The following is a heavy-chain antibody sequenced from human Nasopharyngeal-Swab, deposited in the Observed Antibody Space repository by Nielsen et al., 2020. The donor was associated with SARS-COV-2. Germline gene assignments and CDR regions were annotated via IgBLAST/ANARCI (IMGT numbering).Heavy chain of an antibody. CDR1: GGTFSSYA. V-gene: IGHV1-69*13. D-gene: IGHD1-7*01. CDR3: ARDSKYNWNYVVHYYGMDV. J-gene: IGHJ6*02. Sequence: SVKVSCKASGGTFSSYAISWVRQAPGQGLEWMGGIIPIFGTANYAQKFQGRVTITADESTSTAYIELSSLRSEDTAVYYCARDSKYNWNYVVHYYGMDVWGQGTTVTVSS. CDR2: IIPIFGTA.